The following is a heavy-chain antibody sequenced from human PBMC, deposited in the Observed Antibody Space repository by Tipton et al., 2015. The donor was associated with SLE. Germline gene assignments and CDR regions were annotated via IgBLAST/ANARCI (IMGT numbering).Heavy chain of an antibody. CDR3: AKDASKGAFDI. CDR1: GFTFSTYA. CDR2: ISGSGGRT. V-gene: IGHV3-23*01. Sequence: SLRLSCAASGFTFSTYALTWVRQAPGKGLGWVSAISGSGGRTYYADSVKGRFTISRDNTKNTLYLQMNSLRAEDTAVYYCAKDASKGAFDIWGQGTMVTVSS. J-gene: IGHJ3*02.